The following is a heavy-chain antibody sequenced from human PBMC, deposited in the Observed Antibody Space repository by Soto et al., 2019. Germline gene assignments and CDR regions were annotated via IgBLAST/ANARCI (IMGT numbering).Heavy chain of an antibody. D-gene: IGHD2-21*01. CDR1: GYTFSDFD. V-gene: IGHV1-8*01. Sequence: QAHLEQSGAELKRPGASVKVSCKASGYTFSDFDINWLRQASGQGPEWMGWMNAKSGDTFFPQRCQGKFNMTWYTSLSTAYREVGSLTSDDTAIYYCARGNPFNSAGFDVWGQGTTVAVSS. CDR2: MNAKSGDT. CDR3: ARGNPFNSAGFDV. J-gene: IGHJ6*02.